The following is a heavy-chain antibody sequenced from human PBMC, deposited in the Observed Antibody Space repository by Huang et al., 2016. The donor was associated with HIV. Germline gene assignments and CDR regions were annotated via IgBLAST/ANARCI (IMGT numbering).Heavy chain of an antibody. Sequence: QVQLVQSGAEVKKPGASVKVSCEASNYNFGSHGISWVRQAPGQGLEWMGWISVYNGGTKYAQKFQGRVTMTRETSTRTAYMELTSLRFDDTAVYYCARSGFGVVITTTLDYYYMDVWGTGTTVTVSS. D-gene: IGHD3-3*01. V-gene: IGHV1-18*01. J-gene: IGHJ6*03. CDR2: ISVYNGGT. CDR1: NYNFGSHG. CDR3: ARSGFGVVITTTLDYYYMDV.